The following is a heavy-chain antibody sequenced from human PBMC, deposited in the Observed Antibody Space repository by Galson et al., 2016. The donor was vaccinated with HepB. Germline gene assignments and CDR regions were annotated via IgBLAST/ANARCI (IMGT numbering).Heavy chain of an antibody. V-gene: IGHV4-39*02. CDR2: MYYSGTT. CDR3: ARSKGGFRPWYFDS. D-gene: IGHD1-26*01. J-gene: IGHJ4*02. CDR1: RASIKTGTFR. Sequence: SETLSLTCTVSRASIKTGTFRWGWIRQPPGKGLEWVTAMYYSGTTYYNPSLKSRVTISVDSSNNRFSLRLTSVTAADTAVYYCARSKGGFRPWYFDSWGRGTLVTVSS.